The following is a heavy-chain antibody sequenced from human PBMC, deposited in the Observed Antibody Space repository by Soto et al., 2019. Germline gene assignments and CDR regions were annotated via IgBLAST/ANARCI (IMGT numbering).Heavy chain of an antibody. CDR3: ARHPVAIVGATAGMDV. CDR2: IDPSDSYT. V-gene: IGHV5-10-1*01. CDR1: GYSFTSYW. J-gene: IGHJ6*02. D-gene: IGHD1-26*01. Sequence: GESLKISCKGSGYSFTSYWISWVRQMPGKGLEWMGRIDPSDSYTNYSQSFQGHVTISADKSISTAYLQWSSLKASDTAMYYCARHPVAIVGATAGMDVWGQGTTVTVSS.